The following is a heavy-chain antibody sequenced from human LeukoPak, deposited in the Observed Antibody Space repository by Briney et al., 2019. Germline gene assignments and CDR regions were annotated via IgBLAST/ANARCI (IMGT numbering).Heavy chain of an antibody. CDR3: ARDRKLSRGGNWLDP. CDR2: IYYSGST. D-gene: IGHD2-15*01. Sequence: SETLSLTCTVSGGSISSSSYYWGWIRQPPGKGLEWIGSIYYSGSTYYNPSLESRLSISVDTTKNQFALKLNSVTAADTAVYYCARDRKLSRGGNWLDPWGQGTLVIVSS. CDR1: GGSISSSSYY. V-gene: IGHV4-39*06. J-gene: IGHJ5*02.